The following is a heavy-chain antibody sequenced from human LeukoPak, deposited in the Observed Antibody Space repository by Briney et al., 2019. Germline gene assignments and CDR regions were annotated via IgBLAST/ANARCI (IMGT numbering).Heavy chain of an antibody. CDR3: ARVKSYRSGGLDAFDI. Sequence: GGSLRLSCAASGFTFSRYDMHWVRQATGKGLEWVSAIDTAGDTYYPGSVKGRFTISREDANNSLYLQMNSLRAGDTAVYYCARVKSYRSGGLDAFDIWGQGTMVTVSS. J-gene: IGHJ3*02. V-gene: IGHV3-13*01. CDR1: GFTFSRYD. CDR2: IDTAGDT. D-gene: IGHD6-19*01.